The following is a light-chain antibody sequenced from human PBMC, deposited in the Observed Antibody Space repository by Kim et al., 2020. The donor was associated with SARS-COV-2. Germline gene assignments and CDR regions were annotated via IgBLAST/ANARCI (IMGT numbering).Light chain of an antibody. Sequence: PGRKVTSSCSGSSSNIGNNYVSWYQQLPGTAPKLLIYDNNKRPSGIPDRFSGSKSGTSATLGITGLQTGDEADYYCGTWDSSLSAVFGGGTQLTVL. CDR1: SSNIGNNY. CDR2: DNN. J-gene: IGLJ3*02. V-gene: IGLV1-51*01. CDR3: GTWDSSLSAV.